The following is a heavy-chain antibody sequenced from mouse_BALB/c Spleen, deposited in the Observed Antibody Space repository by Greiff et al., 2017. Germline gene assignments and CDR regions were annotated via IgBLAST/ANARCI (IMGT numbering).Heavy chain of an antibody. D-gene: IGHD1-1*01. CDR2: ISYSGST. CDR3: ARSDYYGSSRAMDY. CDR1: GYSITSDYA. Sequence: EVQLQQSGPGLVKPSQSLSLTCTVTGYSITSDYAWNWIRQFPGNKLEWMGYISYSGSTSYNPSLKSRISITRDTSKNQFFLQLNSVTTEDTATYYCARSDYYGSSRAMDYWGQGTSVTVSS. J-gene: IGHJ4*01. V-gene: IGHV3-2*02.